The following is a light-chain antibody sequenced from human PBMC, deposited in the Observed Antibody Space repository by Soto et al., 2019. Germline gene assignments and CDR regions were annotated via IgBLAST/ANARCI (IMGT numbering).Light chain of an antibody. J-gene: IGKJ1*01. Sequence: EIVLTQAPGTLSLSPGERATLSCRACQSVSISYLAWYQQKPVQAPSLLIHGPSSRATAVPCRLSRSGSGKDLTFTISRLEPEDFAVYYCQQCDSSLRTFGKGTKV. CDR2: GPS. CDR1: QSVSISY. V-gene: IGKV3-20*01. CDR3: QQCDSSLRT.